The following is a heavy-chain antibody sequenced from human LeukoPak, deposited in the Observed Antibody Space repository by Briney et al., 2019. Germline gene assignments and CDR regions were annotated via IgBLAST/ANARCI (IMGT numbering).Heavy chain of an antibody. CDR1: GGSISSYY. J-gene: IGHJ3*02. CDR2: IYYSGST. V-gene: IGHV4-39*02. CDR3: ASAPSGPFET. Sequence: PSETLSLTCTVSGGSISSYYWGWIRQPPGKGLEWIGSIYYSGSTYYNPSLKSRVTISVDTSKNHFSPKLRSVTAADTAVFYCASAPSGPFETWGQGTMVTVSS.